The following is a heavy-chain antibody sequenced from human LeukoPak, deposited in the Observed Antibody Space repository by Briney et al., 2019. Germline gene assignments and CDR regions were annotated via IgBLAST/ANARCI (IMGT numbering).Heavy chain of an antibody. CDR1: GGSISSYY. J-gene: IGHJ4*02. CDR2: IYTSGST. D-gene: IGHD5-24*01. Sequence: LRLSCAGSGGSISSYYWNWVRQPPGKGLEWIGYIYTSGSTNYNPSLKSRVTISVDTSKNQLSLKLRSVTAADTAVYYCARGGATRYFDGWGQGTLVTVSS. CDR3: ARGGATRYFDG. V-gene: IGHV4-4*09.